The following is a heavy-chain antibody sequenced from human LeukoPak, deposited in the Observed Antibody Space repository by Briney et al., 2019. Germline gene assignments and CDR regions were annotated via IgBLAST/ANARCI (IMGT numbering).Heavy chain of an antibody. D-gene: IGHD5-18*01. V-gene: IGHV4-34*01. CDR1: GGSFSGYY. Sequence: PSETLSLTCAVYGGSFSGYYWSWIRRPPGKGLEWIGSIYYSGSTYYNPSLKSRVTISVDTSKNQFSLKLSSVTAADTAVYYCARMIGYSYGYDTTFDYWGQGTLVTVSS. J-gene: IGHJ4*02. CDR3: ARMIGYSYGYDTTFDY. CDR2: IYYSGST.